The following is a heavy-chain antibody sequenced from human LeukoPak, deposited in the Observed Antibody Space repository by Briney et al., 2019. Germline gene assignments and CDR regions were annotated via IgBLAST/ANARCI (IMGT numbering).Heavy chain of an antibody. CDR1: GYTFTGYY. D-gene: IGHD1-1*01. Sequence: ASVKVSCRASGYTFTGYYMHWVRQAPGQGLEWMGWINPNSGGTNYAQKFQGRVTMTRDTSISTAYMELSRLRSDDTAVYYCARSTRYNWNDDYWGQGTLVTVSS. V-gene: IGHV1-2*02. J-gene: IGHJ4*02. CDR3: ARSTRYNWNDDY. CDR2: INPNSGGT.